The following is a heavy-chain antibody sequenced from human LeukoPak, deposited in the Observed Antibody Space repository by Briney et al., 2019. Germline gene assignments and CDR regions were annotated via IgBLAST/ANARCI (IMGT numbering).Heavy chain of an antibody. CDR3: ARHGGLGYCSSTSCYRPYYFDY. CDR2: INHSGST. V-gene: IGHV4-34*01. CDR1: GGSFSGYY. J-gene: IGHJ4*02. D-gene: IGHD2-2*01. Sequence: PSETLSLTCAVYGGSFSGYYWSWIRQPPGKGLEWIGEINHSGSTNYNPSLKSRVTISVDTSKNQFSLKLSSVTAADTAVYYCARHGGLGYCSSTSCYRPYYFDYWGQGTLVTVSS.